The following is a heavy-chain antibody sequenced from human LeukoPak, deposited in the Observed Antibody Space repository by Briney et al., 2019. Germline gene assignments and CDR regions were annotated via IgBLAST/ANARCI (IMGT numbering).Heavy chain of an antibody. V-gene: IGHV4-59*12. Sequence: SETLSLTCTVSGGSISSYYWSWIRQPPGKGLEWIGYIYYSGSTYHNPSLKSRVTISVDTSKNQFSLKLSSVTAADTAVYYCARGRARYCSGGSCFRIIDCFDYWGQGTLVTVSS. D-gene: IGHD2-15*01. J-gene: IGHJ4*02. CDR1: GGSISSYY. CDR3: ARGRARYCSGGSCFRIIDCFDY. CDR2: IYYSGST.